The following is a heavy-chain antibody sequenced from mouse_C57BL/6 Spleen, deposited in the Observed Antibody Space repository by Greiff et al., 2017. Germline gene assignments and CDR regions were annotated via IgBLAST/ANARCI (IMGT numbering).Heavy chain of an antibody. CDR3: ARIWDGYAMDY. J-gene: IGHJ4*01. CDR2: IYPGDGDP. Sequence: QVQLQQSGAELVKPGASVKISCKASGYAFSSYWMNWVKQRPGKGLEWIGQIYPGDGDPNYNGKFKGKATLNADKSSSTAYMQLSSLTSEDSAVYFCARIWDGYAMDYWGQGTSVTVSS. CDR1: GYAFSSYW. D-gene: IGHD4-1*01. V-gene: IGHV1-80*01.